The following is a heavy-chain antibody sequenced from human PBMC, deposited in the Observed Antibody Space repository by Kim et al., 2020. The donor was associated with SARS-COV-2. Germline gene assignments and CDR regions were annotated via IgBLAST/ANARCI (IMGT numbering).Heavy chain of an antibody. D-gene: IGHD3-10*01. J-gene: IGHJ6*02. CDR3: ARAVRGYYGMDV. V-gene: IGHV3-21*01. Sequence: YYADSVKGRFTISRDNAKNSLYLQMNSLRAEDTAVYYCARAVRGYYGMDVWGQGTTVTVSS.